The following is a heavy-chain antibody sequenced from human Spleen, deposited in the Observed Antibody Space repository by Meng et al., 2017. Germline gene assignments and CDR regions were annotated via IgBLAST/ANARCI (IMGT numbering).Heavy chain of an antibody. CDR2: INPNSGGT. J-gene: IGHJ4*02. D-gene: IGHD6-13*01. V-gene: IGHV1-2*06. Sequence: GQLGQSGPEVKKPGASVKLSCKPSGYTFAAYWIHWLRQAPGQGLEWMGRINPNSGGTNYAPKFQGRVTMTLDTSITSAYMELSRLTSDDTAIYYCARDEDISAAGKLFGDYWGQGTLVTVSS. CDR3: ARDEDISAAGKLFGDY. CDR1: GYTFAAYW.